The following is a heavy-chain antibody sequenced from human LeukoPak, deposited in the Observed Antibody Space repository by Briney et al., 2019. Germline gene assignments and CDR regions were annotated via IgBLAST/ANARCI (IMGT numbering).Heavy chain of an antibody. V-gene: IGHV3-7*01. Sequence: GGSPRLSCAASGLTFTDFWMNWVRLAPGRGLEWLANIKPDGNEKYYVDSVKGRFAISRDNAKNEVYLEMNSLRAEDTGVYYCSGRDSSRSPRAYWGQGTLVSVSS. D-gene: IGHD2-2*01. CDR3: SGRDSSRSPRAY. J-gene: IGHJ4*02. CDR2: IKPDGNEK. CDR1: GLTFTDFW.